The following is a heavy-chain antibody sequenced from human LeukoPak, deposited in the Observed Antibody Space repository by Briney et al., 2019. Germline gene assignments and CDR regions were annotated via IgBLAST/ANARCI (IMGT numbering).Heavy chain of an antibody. CDR1: GYSFTSYW. J-gene: IGHJ4*02. CDR3: ARRTAYCSTPTCYIDY. V-gene: IGHV5-51*01. CDR2: IYPGDSDT. Sequence: GESLKISCKGSGYSFTSYWVGWVRQMPGKGLEWMGLIYPGDSDTRYSPSFQGQVTISVDKSTSTVFLQWGSLKASDTGVYYRARRTAYCSTPTCYIDYWGQGTLVTVSS. D-gene: IGHD2-2*02.